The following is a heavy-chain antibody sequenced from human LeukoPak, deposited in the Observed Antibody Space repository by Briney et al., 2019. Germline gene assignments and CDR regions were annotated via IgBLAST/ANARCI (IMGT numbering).Heavy chain of an antibody. Sequence: GGSLRLSCTTSGLTFSTSGFNWVRQAPGKGLEWVASIGPTGFDRYHADSIKGRFTISRDNANNFLYLQMDSLRAEDTAVYYCATETNGRHYGYWGQGTLLTVSS. J-gene: IGHJ4*02. CDR2: IGPTGFDR. CDR1: GLTFSTSG. D-gene: IGHD1-14*01. V-gene: IGHV3-21*06. CDR3: ATETNGRHYGY.